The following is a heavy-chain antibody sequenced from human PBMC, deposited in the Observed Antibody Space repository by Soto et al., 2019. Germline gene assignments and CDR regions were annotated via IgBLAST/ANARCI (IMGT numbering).Heavy chain of an antibody. Sequence: ASVKVSCKVSGYTLTELSMHWVRQAPGKGLEWMGGFDPEDGETIYAQKFQGRVTMTEDTSTDTAYMELSSLRSEDTAVYYCATDRGKNYDFWSGYSGAIGYWGQGTLVTVSS. CDR2: FDPEDGET. J-gene: IGHJ4*02. CDR1: GYTLTELS. CDR3: ATDRGKNYDFWSGYSGAIGY. D-gene: IGHD3-3*01. V-gene: IGHV1-24*01.